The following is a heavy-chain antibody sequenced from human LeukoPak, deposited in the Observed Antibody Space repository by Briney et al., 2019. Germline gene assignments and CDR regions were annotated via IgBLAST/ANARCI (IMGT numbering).Heavy chain of an antibody. D-gene: IGHD3-22*01. CDR3: AGYDSSGYLDY. Sequence: NTSETLSLTCTVSGGSISSGDYYWSWIRQPPGKGLEWIGYICYSGSTYYNPSLKSRVTISVDTSKNQFSLKLSSVTAADTAVYYCAGYDSSGYLDYWGQGTLVTVSS. J-gene: IGHJ4*02. V-gene: IGHV4-30-4*08. CDR2: ICYSGST. CDR1: GGSISSGDYY.